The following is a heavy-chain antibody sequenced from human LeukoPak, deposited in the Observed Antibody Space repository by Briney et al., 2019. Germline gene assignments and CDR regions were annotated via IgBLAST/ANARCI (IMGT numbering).Heavy chain of an antibody. D-gene: IGHD3-9*01. V-gene: IGHV4-4*07. J-gene: IGHJ6*03. CDR2: VYTSGIT. CDR1: GGFINSYY. Sequence: PLETLSLTCTVSGGFINSYYWSWIRQPAGKGLEWIGRVYTSGITNYNPSLKSRITMSVDTSKNQFSLKLTSVTAADTAVYYCARHNGFDRGYYYYMDVWGKGTTVTVSS. CDR3: ARHNGFDRGYYYYMDV.